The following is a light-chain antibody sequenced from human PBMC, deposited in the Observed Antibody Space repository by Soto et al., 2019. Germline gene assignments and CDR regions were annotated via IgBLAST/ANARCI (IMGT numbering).Light chain of an antibody. J-gene: IGKJ5*01. Sequence: DIQMTQSPSSVSASVGDRVTITCRASQSNSSSLAWYQQKPGTVPKLLIYAASSLQSGVPSRFSGSGAGTEFTLSITSLQPEDFGTYYCQQGDSFPITFGQGTRLEIK. CDR2: AAS. CDR1: QSNSSS. CDR3: QQGDSFPIT. V-gene: IGKV1-12*01.